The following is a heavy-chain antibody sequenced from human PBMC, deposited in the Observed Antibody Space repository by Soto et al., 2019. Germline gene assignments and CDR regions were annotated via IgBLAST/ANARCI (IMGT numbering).Heavy chain of an antibody. Sequence: PGGSLRLSCEASGFVFKDSSIHWVRQASGKGLEWVGRIRDRAYNYATAYAASVKGRFTISRDDSNNKAYPQMDSLKTEDTAIYYCTRLISAAQDYWGHGILVTVSS. CDR2: IRDRAYNYAT. CDR3: TRLISAAQDY. V-gene: IGHV3-73*01. CDR1: GFVFKDSS. J-gene: IGHJ4*01. D-gene: IGHD3-10*01.